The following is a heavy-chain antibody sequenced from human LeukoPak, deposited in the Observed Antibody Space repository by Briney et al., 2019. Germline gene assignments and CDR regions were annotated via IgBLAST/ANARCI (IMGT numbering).Heavy chain of an antibody. CDR1: GFTFSSYG. J-gene: IGHJ1*01. D-gene: IGHD4-23*01. Sequence: GGTLRLSCAASGFTFSSYGMSWVRQAPGKGLEWVSAISGSGGSTYYADSVKGRFTISRDNSKNTLYLQMNSLRAEDTAVYYCAREVGTVVTPGTEYFQHWGQGTLVTVSS. V-gene: IGHV3-23*01. CDR3: AREVGTVVTPGTEYFQH. CDR2: ISGSGGST.